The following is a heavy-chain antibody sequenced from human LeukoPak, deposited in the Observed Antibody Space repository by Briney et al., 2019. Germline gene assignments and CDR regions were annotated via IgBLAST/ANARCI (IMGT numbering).Heavy chain of an antibody. CDR3: ARGRATGPFDY. J-gene: IGHJ4*02. V-gene: IGHV1-18*04. Sequence: ASVKVSCKASGYTFTGYYMHWVRQAPGQGLEWMGWISAYNGNTNYAQKLQGRVTMTTDTSTSTAYMELRSLRSDDTAVYYCARGRATGPFDYWGQGTLVTVSS. D-gene: IGHD1-26*01. CDR1: GYTFTGYY. CDR2: ISAYNGNT.